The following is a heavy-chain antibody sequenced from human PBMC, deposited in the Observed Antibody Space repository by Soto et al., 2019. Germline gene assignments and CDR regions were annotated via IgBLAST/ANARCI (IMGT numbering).Heavy chain of an antibody. Sequence: ASVKVSCKASGGTFSSYAISWVRQAPGQGLEWMGGIIPIFGTANYAQKFQGRVTITADKSTSTAYMELSSLRSEDTAVYCCARPRITMIEPDAFDIWGQGTMVTVSS. CDR1: GGTFSSYA. D-gene: IGHD3-22*01. J-gene: IGHJ3*02. CDR2: IIPIFGTA. CDR3: ARPRITMIEPDAFDI. V-gene: IGHV1-69*06.